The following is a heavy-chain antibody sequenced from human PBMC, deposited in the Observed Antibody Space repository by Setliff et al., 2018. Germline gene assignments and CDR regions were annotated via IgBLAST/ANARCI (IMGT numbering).Heavy chain of an antibody. D-gene: IGHD6-13*01. Sequence: SETLSLTCTVSGGSIGSSRYYWGWIRQPPGKGLEWIGSINYSGSTYYNPSLKSRVTISVETSKNQFSLKLSSVTAADTAVYYCARAAGYSSSWYHYYYGMDVWGQGTTVTVSS. CDR2: INYSGST. V-gene: IGHV4-39*01. CDR1: GGSIGSSRYY. J-gene: IGHJ6*02. CDR3: ARAAGYSSSWYHYYYGMDV.